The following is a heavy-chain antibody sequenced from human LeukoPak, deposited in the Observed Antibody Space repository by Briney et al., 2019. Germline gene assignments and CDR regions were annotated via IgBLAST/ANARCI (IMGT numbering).Heavy chain of an antibody. J-gene: IGHJ4*02. D-gene: IGHD2-2*01. CDR1: GGSISSHY. CDR3: ARMYCSSNSCQLHFDY. Sequence: SETLSLTCTVSGGSISSHYWSWIRQPAGKGLEWIGRIYTDGSTHNNPSLKSRLTMSVDTSKNQFSLRLSSVTAADTAVYYCARMYCSSNSCQLHFDYWGQGTLVTVSS. V-gene: IGHV4-4*07. CDR2: IYTDGST.